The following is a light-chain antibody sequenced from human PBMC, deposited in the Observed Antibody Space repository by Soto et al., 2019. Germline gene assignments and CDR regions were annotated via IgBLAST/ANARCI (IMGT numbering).Light chain of an antibody. CDR3: MQGLHPPPT. J-gene: IGKJ5*01. CDR1: QSLLHSNGYNY. V-gene: IGKV2-28*01. Sequence: DVVMTQSPLSLAVTPGEPASISCRSSQSLLHSNGYNYLDWYLQKPGQSPQLLIYWGSNRASGVPDRFSGSASGTYFTLKITRVEAEDVGVYYCMQGLHPPPTFGQGTPLEIK. CDR2: WGS.